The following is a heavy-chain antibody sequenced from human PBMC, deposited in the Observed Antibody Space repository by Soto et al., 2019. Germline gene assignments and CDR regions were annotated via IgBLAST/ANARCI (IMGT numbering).Heavy chain of an antibody. Sequence: TSETLSLTCAVYGGSFSGYYWSWIRQPPEKGLEWIGEINHIGSTNYNPSLKSRVTISVDTSKNQFSLKLTSVTAADTAVYNCARTLAGGKAWYLDLWGRGTLVTVSS. CDR3: ARTLAGGKAWYLDL. CDR1: GGSFSGYY. CDR2: INHIGST. J-gene: IGHJ2*01. D-gene: IGHD2-15*01. V-gene: IGHV4-34*01.